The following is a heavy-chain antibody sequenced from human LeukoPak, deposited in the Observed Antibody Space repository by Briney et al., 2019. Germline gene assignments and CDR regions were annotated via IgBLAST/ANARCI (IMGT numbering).Heavy chain of an antibody. CDR2: ISGGGGST. D-gene: IGHD5-18*01. CDR3: AKDRGYSYGLSEIYYFDY. J-gene: IGHJ4*02. Sequence: PGGSLRLSCAVSGFTFSSYAMNWVRQAPGKGLEWVSGISGGGGSTYYADSVKGRFTISRDNSKNTLYLQMNSLRAEDTAIYYCAKDRGYSYGLSEIYYFDYWGQGTLVTVSS. V-gene: IGHV3-23*01. CDR1: GFTFSSYA.